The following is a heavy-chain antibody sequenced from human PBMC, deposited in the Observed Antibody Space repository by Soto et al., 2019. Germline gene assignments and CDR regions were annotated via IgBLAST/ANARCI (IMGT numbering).Heavy chain of an antibody. CDR3: ARNHPRTLAELEITFDF. Sequence: SETLSLTCTVSGDSIGNSHWSWIRQPPGKGLEWIGLTFSRGSATYNPSIKSRVTISVDTSKNQLSLKLTSVTAADTAVYFCARNHPRTLAELEITFDFWGQGPPVTVPS. CDR2: TFSRGSA. V-gene: IGHV4-4*09. J-gene: IGHJ4*02. D-gene: IGHD6-6*01. CDR1: GDSIGNSH.